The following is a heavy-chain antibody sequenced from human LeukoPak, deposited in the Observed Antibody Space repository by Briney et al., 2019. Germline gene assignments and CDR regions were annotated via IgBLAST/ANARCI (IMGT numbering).Heavy chain of an antibody. D-gene: IGHD6-6*01. CDR3: ARVTAARPYSFDY. CDR2: IYYSGST. V-gene: IGHV4-59*11. Sequence: SETLSLTCTVSGGSISSHYWSWIRQPPGKGQEWIGYIYYSGSTNYNPSLKSRVTISVDTSKNQFSLKLSSVTAADTAVYYCARVTAARPYSFDYWGQGTLVTVSS. J-gene: IGHJ4*02. CDR1: GGSISSHY.